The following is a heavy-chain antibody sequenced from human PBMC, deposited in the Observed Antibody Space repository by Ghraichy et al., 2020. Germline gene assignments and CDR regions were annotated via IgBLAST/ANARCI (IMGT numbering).Heavy chain of an antibody. Sequence: SETLSLTCAVYGGSFSGYYWSWIRQPPGKGLEWIGEITHSGSTNFNPSLKSRVTISVDTSKRQISLKLRSVIAADTAVYYWARRRFLGLSDMNVWGQGPTVTVSS. CDR2: ITHSGST. CDR3: ARRRFLGLSDMNV. D-gene: IGHD3-3*01. J-gene: IGHJ6*02. V-gene: IGHV4-34*01. CDR1: GGSFSGYY.